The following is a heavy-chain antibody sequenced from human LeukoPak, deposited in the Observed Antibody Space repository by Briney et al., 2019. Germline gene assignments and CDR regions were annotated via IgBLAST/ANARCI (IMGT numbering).Heavy chain of an antibody. CDR3: ARSHGTSLRAPFGY. Sequence: ASPCVSPPPSRYTLSNYGITWVREASGTGVEWRGWIKVYNVITNFAQTLQGRVTITTDTTTRTACMALKNLIYDDTAVYYCARSHGTSLRAPFGYWGPGTLVTVSS. V-gene: IGHV1-18*04. J-gene: IGHJ4*02. D-gene: IGHD1-26*01. CDR2: IKVYNVIT. CDR1: RYTLSNYG.